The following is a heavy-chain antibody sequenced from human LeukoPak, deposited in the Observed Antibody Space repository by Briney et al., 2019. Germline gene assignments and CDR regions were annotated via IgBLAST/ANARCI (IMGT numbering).Heavy chain of an antibody. CDR1: GGSFSGYY. J-gene: IGHJ4*02. CDR3: ARGRTTYDYVWGSYRPPDY. Sequence: PSETLSLTCAVYGGSFSGYYWNWIRQPPGKGLEWIGEINHRGSTNYNPSLKSRVTMSVDTSKNQFSLKLSSVTAADTAVYYCARGRTTYDYVWGSYRPPDYWGQGTPVTVSS. D-gene: IGHD3-16*02. CDR2: INHRGST. V-gene: IGHV4-34*01.